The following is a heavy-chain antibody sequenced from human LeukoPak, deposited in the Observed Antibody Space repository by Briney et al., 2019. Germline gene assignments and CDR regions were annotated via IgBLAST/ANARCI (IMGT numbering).Heavy chain of an antibody. CDR1: GFTFSNAW. CDR3: ATTMTT. Sequence: GGSLRLSCAASGFTFSNAWMSWVRQAPGKGLEWVGLIKSKTDGGTTDYAAPVKGRFTISRDDSKNTLYLQMDSLKTEDTAVYYCATTMTTWGQGTLVTVSS. CDR2: IKSKTDGGTT. D-gene: IGHD4-17*01. V-gene: IGHV3-15*01. J-gene: IGHJ4*02.